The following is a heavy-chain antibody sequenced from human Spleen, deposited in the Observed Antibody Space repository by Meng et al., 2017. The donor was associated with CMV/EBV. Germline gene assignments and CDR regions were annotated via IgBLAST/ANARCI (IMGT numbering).Heavy chain of an antibody. J-gene: IGHJ6*02. D-gene: IGHD3-22*01. CDR1: EFTFSSYW. CDR3: ARESSGSFVLDV. CDR2: ISSSSSFI. Sequence: GGSLRLSCAASEFTFSSYWMRWVRQAPGKGLEWVSSISSSSSFISYVDSVKGRFTISRDNAENSLYLHMNGLRAEDTAVYFCARESSGSFVLDVWGQGTTVTVSS. V-gene: IGHV3-21*01.